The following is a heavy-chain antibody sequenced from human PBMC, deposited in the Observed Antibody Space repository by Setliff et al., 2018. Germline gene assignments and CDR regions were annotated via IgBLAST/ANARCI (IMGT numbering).Heavy chain of an antibody. V-gene: IGHV4-4*07. CDR1: GGSISSYY. J-gene: IGHJ6*03. Sequence: SETLSLTCTVSGGSISSYYWSWIRQPAGKGLEWIGHIYIGGSANYNPSLRSRVTISLDTSKNQFSLRLNSVTAADMAVYYCAREQWLDPPGYYYMDVWAKGTTVTVSS. D-gene: IGHD6-19*01. CDR3: AREQWLDPPGYYYMDV. CDR2: IYIGGSA.